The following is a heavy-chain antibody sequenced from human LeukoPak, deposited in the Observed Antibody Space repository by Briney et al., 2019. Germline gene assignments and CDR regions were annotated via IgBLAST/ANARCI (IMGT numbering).Heavy chain of an antibody. Sequence: GGSLRLSCAASGFTFSSNYMSWVRQAPGKGLEWVSVIYSGGSTYYAASVKGRFTVSRDNSKNTLYLQMSSLRAEDTAMYYCAKVRDTRDWYKDAFDIWGQGTRVTVSS. J-gene: IGHJ3*02. CDR2: IYSGGST. V-gene: IGHV3-53*01. D-gene: IGHD6-19*01. CDR1: GFTFSSNY. CDR3: AKVRDTRDWYKDAFDI.